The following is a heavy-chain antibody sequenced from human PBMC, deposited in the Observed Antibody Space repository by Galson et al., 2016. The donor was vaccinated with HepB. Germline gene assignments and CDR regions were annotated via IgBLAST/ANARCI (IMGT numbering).Heavy chain of an antibody. CDR3: ARAGEDYGGHPSNY. CDR2: ISYDGTNK. V-gene: IGHV3-30*04. CDR1: GFTFSRYA. D-gene: IGHD4-23*01. J-gene: IGHJ4*02. Sequence: SLRLSCATSGFTFSRYALHWVRQAPGKGLEWVAVISYDGTNKYYADSVRGRFTISRDNSMDTLYLQMNSLRGEDTAVYYCARAGEDYGGHPSNYWGQGTLVTVSP.